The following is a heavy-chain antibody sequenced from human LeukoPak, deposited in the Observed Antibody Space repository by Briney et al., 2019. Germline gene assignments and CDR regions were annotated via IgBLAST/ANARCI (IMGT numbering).Heavy chain of an antibody. CDR3: ARRYCGDDCYPYYFDY. Sequence: GGSLRLSCAASGFTLSSYAMSWVRHAPGEGLEWVSAITGGSSSTYYADSVKGRFAVSRDNSKNTLSLQMDSLRVEDTAVYYCARRYCGDDCYPYYFDYWGQGTLVTVSS. CDR1: GFTLSSYA. CDR2: ITGGSSST. V-gene: IGHV3-23*01. J-gene: IGHJ4*02. D-gene: IGHD2-21*02.